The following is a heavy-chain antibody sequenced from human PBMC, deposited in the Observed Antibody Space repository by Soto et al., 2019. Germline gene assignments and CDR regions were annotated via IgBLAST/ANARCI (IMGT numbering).Heavy chain of an antibody. CDR3: ARAKAVVIAALDI. V-gene: IGHV3-23*01. J-gene: IGHJ3*02. D-gene: IGHD2-21*01. CDR1: GFMFNNSA. Sequence: GGSLRLSCKASGFMFNNSAMTGVRQAPGQGLQWVASVSDNGGSRGGTYYADSVKGRFTISRDNSKNTLYLQLDSLTGADTAVYYCARAKAVVIAALDIWGQGTMVTVSS. CDR2: VSDNGGSRGGT.